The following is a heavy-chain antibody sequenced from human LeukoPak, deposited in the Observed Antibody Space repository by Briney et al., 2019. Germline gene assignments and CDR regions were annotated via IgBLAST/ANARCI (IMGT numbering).Heavy chain of an antibody. V-gene: IGHV4-34*01. CDR3: ARLFLQAYYMDV. CDR2: INHSGSI. Sequence: SETLSLTCAVYGGSFSEYYWSWIRQPPGKGLEWIGEINHSGSINYNPSLKSRVTISVDMSKNQFSLTLISVTAADTAVYYCARLFLQAYYMDVWGKGTTVTVSS. CDR1: GGSFSEYY. D-gene: IGHD2-21*01. J-gene: IGHJ6*03.